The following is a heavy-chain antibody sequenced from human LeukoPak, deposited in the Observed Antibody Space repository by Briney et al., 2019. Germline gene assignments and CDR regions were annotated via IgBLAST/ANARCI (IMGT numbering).Heavy chain of an antibody. J-gene: IGHJ4*02. V-gene: IGHV3-7*01. D-gene: IGHD3-16*01. Sequence: GGSLRLSCEASGFTLSTYWMNWVRQVPGKGLDWVANINPDGSGKRYVDSVKGRFTIARDNADNSLSLQMNSLRAEDTAVYYCARWGAVGNSWGQGTLVTVSS. CDR3: ARWGAVGNS. CDR1: GFTLSTYW. CDR2: INPDGSGK.